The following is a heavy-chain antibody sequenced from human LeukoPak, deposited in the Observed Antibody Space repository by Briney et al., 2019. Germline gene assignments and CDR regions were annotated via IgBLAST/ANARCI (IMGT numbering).Heavy chain of an antibody. D-gene: IGHD6-19*01. V-gene: IGHV3-30*02. CDR3: AKDSHSSGWYNSPFDY. Sequence: GGSLRLSCAASGFTFSSYGMHWVRQAPGKGLEWVAFIRYDGSNKYYADSVKGRFTISRDNSKNTLYLQMNSLRAEDTAVYYCAKDSHSSGWYNSPFDYWGQGTLSPSPQ. CDR1: GFTFSSYG. CDR2: IRYDGSNK. J-gene: IGHJ4*02.